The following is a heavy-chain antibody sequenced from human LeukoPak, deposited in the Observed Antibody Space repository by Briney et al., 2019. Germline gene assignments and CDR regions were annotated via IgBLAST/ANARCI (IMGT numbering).Heavy chain of an antibody. CDR1: GFTFSSYY. J-gene: IGHJ4*02. D-gene: IGHD3-9*01. Sequence: PGGSLRLSCAASGFTFSSYYMHWVRQAPGKGLVWVSRINTDGSSTSYADSVKDRCTISRDNAKKALYLQINSLRAEDTAVYYCARVPINILTGYYRAYWGQGTLVTVSS. CDR3: ARVPINILTGYYRAY. V-gene: IGHV3-74*01. CDR2: INTDGSST.